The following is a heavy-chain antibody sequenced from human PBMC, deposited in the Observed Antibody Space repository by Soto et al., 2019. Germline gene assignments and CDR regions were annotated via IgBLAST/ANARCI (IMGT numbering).Heavy chain of an antibody. Sequence: PSETLSLTCTVSCGSISSSSYYCGWIRQPPGKGLEWIGSIYYSGSTCYNRSRKSRVTISVYTSKNQFSLKLSSVTAADTAVYYCARQEGLGYCSGGSCSYWFDPWGQGTLVNVSS. CDR3: ARQEGLGYCSGGSCSYWFDP. D-gene: IGHD2-15*01. CDR2: IYYSGST. J-gene: IGHJ5*02. V-gene: IGHV4-39*01. CDR1: CGSISSSSYY.